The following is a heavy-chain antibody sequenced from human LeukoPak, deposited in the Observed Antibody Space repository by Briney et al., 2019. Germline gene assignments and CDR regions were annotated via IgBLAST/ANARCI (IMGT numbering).Heavy chain of an antibody. Sequence: SETLSLTCAVYGGSFSGYYWSWIRQPPGKGLEWIGEINHSGSTNYNPSLKSRVTISVDASKNQFSLKLSSVTAADTAVYYCARGIRGGYYYGMDVWGQGTTVTVSS. CDR3: ARGIRGGYYYGMDV. CDR2: INHSGST. V-gene: IGHV4-34*01. J-gene: IGHJ6*02. D-gene: IGHD3-10*01. CDR1: GGSFSGYY.